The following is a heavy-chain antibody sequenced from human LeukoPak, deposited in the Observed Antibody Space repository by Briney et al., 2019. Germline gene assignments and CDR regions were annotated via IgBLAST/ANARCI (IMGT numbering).Heavy chain of an antibody. CDR3: ARHLQEYFDP. CDR2: VSNRGNT. CDR1: GGSIKTFNYY. Sequence: SETLSLTCTVSGGSIKTFNYYWGWIRQPPGKGLEWIGSVSNRGNTYYNPSLESRVTISVDTSKNQFSLKLSSVTAADTAVYYCARHLQEYFDPRGQGTLVTVSS. V-gene: IGHV4-39*01. J-gene: IGHJ5*02. D-gene: IGHD2/OR15-2a*01.